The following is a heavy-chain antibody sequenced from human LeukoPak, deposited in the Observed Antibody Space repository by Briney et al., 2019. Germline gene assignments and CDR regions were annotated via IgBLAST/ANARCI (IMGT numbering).Heavy chain of an antibody. CDR1: GGSISSSSYY. CDR3: ARQLRDYCTSTTCLPDY. CDR2: IYYSGST. D-gene: IGHD2-2*01. V-gene: IGHV4-39*01. J-gene: IGHJ4*02. Sequence: SETLSLTCTVSGGSISSSSYYWGWTRQPPGKGLVWIGSIYYSGSTYYNPSLKSRVTISVDTSKNQISLKLSSVTAAETAVYYCARQLRDYCTSTTCLPDYWGQGTLVTVCS.